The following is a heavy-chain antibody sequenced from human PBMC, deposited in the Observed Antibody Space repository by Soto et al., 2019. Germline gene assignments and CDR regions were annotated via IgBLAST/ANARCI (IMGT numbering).Heavy chain of an antibody. J-gene: IGHJ6*02. Sequence: EVQLVESGGGLVKPGGSLRLSCAASGFTFSSYSMNWVRQAPGKGLEWVSSISSSSSYIYYADSVKGRFTISRDNAKXXLXLXXNSLRAEDTAVYYCARDGYCSSTSCPQHYYYGMDVWGQGTTVTVSS. CDR1: GFTFSSYS. CDR3: ARDGYCSSTSCPQHYYYGMDV. CDR2: ISSSSSYI. V-gene: IGHV3-21*01. D-gene: IGHD2-2*03.